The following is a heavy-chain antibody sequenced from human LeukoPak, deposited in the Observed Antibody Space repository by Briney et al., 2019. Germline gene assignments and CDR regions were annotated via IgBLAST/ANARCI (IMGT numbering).Heavy chain of an antibody. CDR2: ISSTSSTI. V-gene: IGHV3-48*01. J-gene: IGHJ6*04. Sequence: GGSLRLSCAASGFSFSTYTMNWVRQAPGKGLEWVSYISSTSSTIYYADSVKGRFTISRDNAKNSLYLQMNSLRAEDTAVYYCAELGITMIGGVWGKGTTVTISS. D-gene: IGHD3-10*02. CDR1: GFSFSTYT. CDR3: AELGITMIGGV.